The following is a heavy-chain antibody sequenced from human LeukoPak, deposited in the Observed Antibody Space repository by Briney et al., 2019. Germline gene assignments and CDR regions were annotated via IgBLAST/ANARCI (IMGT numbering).Heavy chain of an antibody. CDR1: GFTFSSYA. Sequence: GGSLRLSCAASGFTFSSYAMNWVRQAPGKGLEWVSGISGRGDTTYYADSVKGRFTISRDNSKNTLYLQMGSLRAEDTALYYCAQVRSLNYYDSSGYCYWGQGTLVTVSS. CDR2: ISGRGDTT. CDR3: AQVRSLNYYDSSGYCY. J-gene: IGHJ4*02. D-gene: IGHD3-22*01. V-gene: IGHV3-23*01.